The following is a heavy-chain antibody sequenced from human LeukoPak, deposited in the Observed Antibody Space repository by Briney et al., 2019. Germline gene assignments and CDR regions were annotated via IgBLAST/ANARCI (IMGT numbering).Heavy chain of an antibody. J-gene: IGHJ4*02. CDR1: GFTFSTYA. CDR2: ISGSGGST. Sequence: GSLRLSCAASGFTFSTYAMSWVRQAPGKGLQWVSAISGSGGSTYYADSVKGRFTISRDNSKKKLYLQTTSLRAEDTAVYYCAKDGGKRIAAAGPLFYFDYWGQGTLVTVSS. V-gene: IGHV3-23*01. CDR3: AKDGGKRIAAAGPLFYFDY. D-gene: IGHD6-13*01.